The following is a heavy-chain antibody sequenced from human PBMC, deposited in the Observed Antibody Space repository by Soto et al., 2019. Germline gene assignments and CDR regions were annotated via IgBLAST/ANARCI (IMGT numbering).Heavy chain of an antibody. CDR3: TSLSRDYYGSGSYKVTMDV. V-gene: IGHV4-59*01. CDR1: CASIISYY. Sequence: SETLSLACTVSCASIISYYWGWIRQPPKRGLEWIGYMYFSGSTNYNASLESRVIMSVDASKKQFTLKLSSVTAADTAVYYCTSLSRDYYGSGSYKVTMDVWGQGTTVTAP. D-gene: IGHD3-10*01. CDR2: MYFSGST. J-gene: IGHJ6*02.